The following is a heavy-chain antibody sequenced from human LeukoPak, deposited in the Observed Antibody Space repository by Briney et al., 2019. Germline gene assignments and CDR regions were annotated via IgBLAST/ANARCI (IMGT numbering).Heavy chain of an antibody. CDR2: VSYDGSNK. Sequence: PGGSLRLSCAASGFTFSNYAMRWVRQAPDKGLEWVAVVSYDGSNKYYADSVKGRFTVSRDNSKNTLYLQMNSLRAEDTAVYYCAIGDSLGELSSSFEYWGQGTLVTVSS. V-gene: IGHV3-30*04. J-gene: IGHJ4*02. CDR1: GFTFSNYA. D-gene: IGHD3-16*02. CDR3: AIGDSLGELSSSFEY.